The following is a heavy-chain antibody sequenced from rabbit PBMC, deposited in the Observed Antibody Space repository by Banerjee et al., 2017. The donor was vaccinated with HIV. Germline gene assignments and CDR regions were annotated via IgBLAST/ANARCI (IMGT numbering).Heavy chain of an antibody. D-gene: IGHD1-1*01. V-gene: IGHV1S40*01. Sequence: QSLEESGGDLVQPGASLTLTCTASGFSFNNNYVMCWVRQAPGKGLEWIGCIDTSSGSTWYASWAIGRFTISKASSTTVTLQMTSLTAADTATYFCGSGYSDVYFDLWGPGTLVTVS. J-gene: IGHJ4*01. CDR2: IDTSSGST. CDR1: GFSFNNNYV. CDR3: GSGYSDVYFDL.